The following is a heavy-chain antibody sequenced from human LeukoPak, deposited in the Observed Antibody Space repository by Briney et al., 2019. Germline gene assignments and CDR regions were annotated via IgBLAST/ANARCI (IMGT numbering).Heavy chain of an antibody. CDR1: GYTFTGYY. J-gene: IGHJ5*02. D-gene: IGHD4-17*01. Sequence: ASVKVSCKASGYTFTGYYMHWVRQAPGQGLEWMGRINPNSGGTNYAQKFQGWVTMTRDTSISTAYMELSRLRSDDTAVYYCARSRRATVTSNWFDPWGQGTLVTVSS. CDR3: ARSRRATVTSNWFDP. V-gene: IGHV1-2*04. CDR2: INPNSGGT.